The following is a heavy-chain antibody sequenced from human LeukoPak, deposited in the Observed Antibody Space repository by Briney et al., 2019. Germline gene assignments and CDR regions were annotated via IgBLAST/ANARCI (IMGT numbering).Heavy chain of an antibody. D-gene: IGHD2-8*01. CDR2: ININEGRT. V-gene: IGHV3-64D*09. Sequence: GGSLRLSCSVSGFTFSSYTMHWVRQAPGKGLEYVSSININEGRTYYADSVKGRFTISRDNSKNTLYLQMSSLRPEDTAVYYCVKDKWIDHWGQGTLVTVSS. CDR3: VKDKWIDH. CDR1: GFTFSSYT. J-gene: IGHJ4*02.